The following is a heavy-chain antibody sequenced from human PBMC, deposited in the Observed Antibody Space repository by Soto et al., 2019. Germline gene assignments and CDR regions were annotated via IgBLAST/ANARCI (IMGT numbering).Heavy chain of an antibody. CDR3: ARDRGITSFHYFYYAMDA. Sequence: QLQLVQSGTEVRKPGASVKVTCKASGYTFNDYGVSWVRQAPGQGLEWLGWINSRNQSTEVAQRFKERVIMTTDSSTTTAYMELNVLKSEDTAPYYCARDRGITSFHYFYYAMDAWGQWTTVIVSS. D-gene: IGHD3-16*01. CDR1: GYTFNDYG. J-gene: IGHJ6*02. CDR2: INSRNQST. V-gene: IGHV1-18*01.